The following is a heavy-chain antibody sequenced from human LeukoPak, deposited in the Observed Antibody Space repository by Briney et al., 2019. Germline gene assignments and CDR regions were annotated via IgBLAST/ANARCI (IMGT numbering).Heavy chain of an antibody. CDR2: IWYDGSNK. CDR3: ARGIPLDY. CDR1: GFTFSSYA. Sequence: GGSLRLSCAASGFTFSSYAMSWVRQAPGKGLEWVAVIWYDGSNKYYADSVKGRFTISRDNSKNTLYLQMNSLRAEDTAVYYCARGIPLDYWGQGTLVTVSS. J-gene: IGHJ4*02. V-gene: IGHV3-33*08.